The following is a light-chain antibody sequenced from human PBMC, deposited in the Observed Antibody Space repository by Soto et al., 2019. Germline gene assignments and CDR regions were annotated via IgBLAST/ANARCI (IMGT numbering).Light chain of an antibody. CDR3: SSYAGRDIWV. CDR1: SVDINY. V-gene: IGLV2-8*01. Sequence: HSVLTQPPSASGSRGQSVTISCTGTSVDINYVSWFQQHPGKAPKLIICEVTKRPSGVPDRFSGSKSGNTASLTVSGLQDDDEADYYCSSYAGRDIWVFGGGTKLTVL. J-gene: IGLJ3*02. CDR2: EVT.